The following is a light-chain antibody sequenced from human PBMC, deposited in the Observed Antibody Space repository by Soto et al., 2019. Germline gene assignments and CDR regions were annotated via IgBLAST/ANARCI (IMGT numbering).Light chain of an antibody. J-gene: IGKJ2*01. Sequence: VLTQSPGTLSLSPGERAAISCRASQSISSSYLAWYQHKPGQAPRLLIYGTSSRATGIPHMFRGSGSGTDFTLTISRLEPEDCGVYYCQQYDDTPPYTFGQGTRLEIK. V-gene: IGKV3-20*01. CDR1: QSISSSY. CDR3: QQYDDTPPYT. CDR2: GTS.